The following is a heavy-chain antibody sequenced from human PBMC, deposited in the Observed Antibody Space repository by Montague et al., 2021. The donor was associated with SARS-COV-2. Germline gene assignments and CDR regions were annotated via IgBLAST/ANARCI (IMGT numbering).Heavy chain of an antibody. V-gene: IGHV4-34*01. J-gene: IGHJ4*02. D-gene: IGHD1-26*01. CDR3: ARGRYGGAAY. CDR1: GGSFSGYY. CDR2: INPSGGT. Sequence: SETLSLTCAVYGGSFSGYYYSWIRQPPGKGLEWIGEINPSGGTNXNPSRGSRVTISADTSKKQFSLKFSSVSAADTAVYYCARGRYGGAAYWGQGTLVTVTS.